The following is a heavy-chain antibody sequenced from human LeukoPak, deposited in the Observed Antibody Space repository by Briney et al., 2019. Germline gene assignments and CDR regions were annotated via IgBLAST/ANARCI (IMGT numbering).Heavy chain of an antibody. V-gene: IGHV4-59*08. CDR2: IYYSGST. CDR3: ARTLGYCSSTSCWFDP. D-gene: IGHD2-2*01. Sequence: SETLSLTCTVSGGSISSYYWSWIRQPPGKGLEWIGYIYYSGSTNYNPSLKSRVTISVDTSKNQFSLKLSSVTAADTAVHYCARTLGYCSSTSCWFDPWGQGTLVTVSS. J-gene: IGHJ5*02. CDR1: GGSISSYY.